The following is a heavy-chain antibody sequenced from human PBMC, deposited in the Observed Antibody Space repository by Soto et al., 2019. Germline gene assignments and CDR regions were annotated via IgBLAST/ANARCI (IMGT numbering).Heavy chain of an antibody. CDR3: ARYNRGSSTSYFSYYYGMDV. D-gene: IGHD2-2*01. Sequence: PSETLSLTCTVSGGSISSYYLSWIRQPPGKGLEWMGYVYYSGGTNYNPSPKSRVTISVDTSKNKFSLKLSSVTAADTAAYYCARYNRGSSTSYFSYYYGMDVWGQGTTVTVSS. J-gene: IGHJ6*02. V-gene: IGHV4-59*01. CDR1: GGSISSYY. CDR2: VYYSGGT.